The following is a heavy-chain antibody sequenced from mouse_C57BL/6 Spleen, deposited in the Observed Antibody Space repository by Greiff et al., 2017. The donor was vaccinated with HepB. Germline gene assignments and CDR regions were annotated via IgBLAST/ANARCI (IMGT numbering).Heavy chain of an antibody. V-gene: IGHV1-64*01. Sequence: QVQLQQSGAELVKPGASVKLSCKASGYTFTSYWMHWVKQRPGQGLEWIGMIHPNSGSTNYNEKFKSKATLTVDKSSSTAYMQLSSLTSEDSAVYYCATITTVGFDYWGQGTTLTVSS. CDR3: ATITTVGFDY. J-gene: IGHJ2*01. D-gene: IGHD1-1*01. CDR2: IHPNSGST. CDR1: GYTFTSYW.